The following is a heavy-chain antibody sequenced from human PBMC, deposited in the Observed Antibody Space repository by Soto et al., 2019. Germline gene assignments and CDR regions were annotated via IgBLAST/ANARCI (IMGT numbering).Heavy chain of an antibody. V-gene: IGHV3-74*01. Sequence: PGGSLRLSCAASGFTFSNYWMHWVRQAPGKGLVWVSGITSDGTGTTYADSVKGRFTISRDNAKNTLYVQMNGLRADDTAVYYCVREYSSLHNFDYWGQGTLVTVSS. CDR2: ITSDGTGT. CDR1: GFTFSNYW. D-gene: IGHD5-18*01. J-gene: IGHJ4*02. CDR3: VREYSSLHNFDY.